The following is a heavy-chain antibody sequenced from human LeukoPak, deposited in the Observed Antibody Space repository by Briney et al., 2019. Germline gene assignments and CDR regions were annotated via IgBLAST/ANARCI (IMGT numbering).Heavy chain of an antibody. V-gene: IGHV3-23*01. J-gene: IGHJ5*02. D-gene: IGHD2-21*01. CDR1: GFTFRSYA. CDR2: ISGSSGGT. Sequence: PGGSLRLSCAASGFTFRSYAMAGVRQAPGKGLEWVSSISGSSGGTYYSHSVKGRFTISRDNSNNRLYLQMNSLRAEDTALYSCAKGRGEEIIDWFDPWGQGTLVTVSS. CDR3: AKGRGEEIIDWFDP.